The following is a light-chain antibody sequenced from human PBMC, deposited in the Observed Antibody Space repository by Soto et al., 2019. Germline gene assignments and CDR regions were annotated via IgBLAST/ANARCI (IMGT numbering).Light chain of an antibody. Sequence: QSALTQPASVSGSPGQSITISCTGTSSGVGAYNYVSWYQQHPGKAPKLMIYDVTNRPSGVSNRFSGSKSGYTASLTISGLQAEDEADYYCSSYTTSSTYVFGTGTKLTVL. CDR2: DVT. V-gene: IGLV2-14*03. J-gene: IGLJ1*01. CDR3: SSYTTSSTYV. CDR1: SSGVGAYNY.